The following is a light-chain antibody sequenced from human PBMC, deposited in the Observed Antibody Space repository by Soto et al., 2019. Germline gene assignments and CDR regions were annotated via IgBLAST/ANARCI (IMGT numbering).Light chain of an antibody. Sequence: DIQMTQSPSTLSGSVGDRVTITCRASQTISSWLAWYQQKPGKAPKLLIYKASTLKSGVPSRFSGSGSGTEFTLTISSLQPDDFATYYCQQYHTDWTFGQGTKVEV. CDR1: QTISSW. CDR3: QQYHTDWT. V-gene: IGKV1-5*03. CDR2: KAS. J-gene: IGKJ1*01.